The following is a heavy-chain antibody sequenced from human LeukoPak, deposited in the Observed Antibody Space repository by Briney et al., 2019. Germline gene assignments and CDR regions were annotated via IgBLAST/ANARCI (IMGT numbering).Heavy chain of an antibody. J-gene: IGHJ6*04. Sequence: PSETLSLTCTVSGASISSGSYYWSWIRQPAGKGLEWIGRIYTSGSTNFNPSLQSRVTISVDTSKNQFSLNLSSVTAADTAVYYRARVTDVWGKGTTVTVSS. CDR2: IYTSGST. CDR1: GASISSGSYY. CDR3: ARVTDV. V-gene: IGHV4-61*02.